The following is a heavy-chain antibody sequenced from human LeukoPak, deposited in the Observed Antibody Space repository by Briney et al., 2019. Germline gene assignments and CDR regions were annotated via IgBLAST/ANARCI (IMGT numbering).Heavy chain of an antibody. Sequence: SETLSLTCTVSGGSISNYYWSWIRQPPGKGLEWIGYIYYSGSTDYNSSLKSRVTISIDTSKNQFSLRLNSVTAADTAVYYCARDHCSSTNCVWFDPWGQGTLVTVSS. CDR2: IYYSGST. J-gene: IGHJ5*02. V-gene: IGHV4-59*12. CDR3: ARDHCSSTNCVWFDP. CDR1: GGSISNYY. D-gene: IGHD2-2*01.